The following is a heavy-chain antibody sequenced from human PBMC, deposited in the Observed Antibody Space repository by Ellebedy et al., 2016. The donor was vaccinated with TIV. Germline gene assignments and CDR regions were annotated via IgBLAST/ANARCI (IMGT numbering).Heavy chain of an antibody. V-gene: IGHV3-7*04. J-gene: IGHJ3*01. CDR1: GFTLSNYW. Sequence: PGGSLRLSCVASGFTLSNYWMTWVRQAPGKGLEWVANINQDGSEIYYVDSVRGRFAISRDNAKNSLYLQMKSLRAEDTALYYCAGGGGFLFDVWGQGTMVTVSS. D-gene: IGHD4-23*01. CDR3: AGGGGFLFDV. CDR2: INQDGSEI.